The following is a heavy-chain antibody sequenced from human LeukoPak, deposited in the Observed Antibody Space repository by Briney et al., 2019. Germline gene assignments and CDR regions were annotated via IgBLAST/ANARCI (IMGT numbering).Heavy chain of an antibody. CDR2: MWADGYTY. J-gene: IGHJ5*02. CDR1: GFTFNIYG. D-gene: IGHD6-19*01. Sequence: GVSVRLLCAASGFTFNIYGMPWVRQAPGKGLEWVAIMWADGYTYHYADSVRGRFTVSRDNSKNTVYLQMNSLEAEDTAVYYCAKKGGTGWSENWFDPWGQGTLVTVSS. V-gene: IGHV3-33*06. CDR3: AKKGGTGWSENWFDP.